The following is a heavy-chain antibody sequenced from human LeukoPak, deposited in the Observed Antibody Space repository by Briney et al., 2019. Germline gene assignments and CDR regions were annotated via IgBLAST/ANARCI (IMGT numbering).Heavy chain of an antibody. V-gene: IGHV3-21*01. CDR3: AGGGDFDY. CDR1: GFNFSIYF. CDR2: ISRTSEYI. D-gene: IGHD3-16*01. J-gene: IGHJ4*02. Sequence: GGSLRLSCAASGFNFSIYFMNWVRQAPGKGLEWVSSISRTSEYIHYADSARGRFAISRDNARNSVYLQMNSLRAEDTAVYFCAGGGDFDYWGQGILVTVSA.